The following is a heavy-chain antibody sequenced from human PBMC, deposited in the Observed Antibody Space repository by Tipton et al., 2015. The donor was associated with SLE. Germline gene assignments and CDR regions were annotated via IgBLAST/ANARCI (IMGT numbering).Heavy chain of an antibody. CDR3: AKFFAAGIVVVLPGEDS. V-gene: IGHV3-23*01. J-gene: IGHJ4*02. D-gene: IGHD3-22*01. Sequence: SLRLSCAASGFNFRNYAMSWARQPAGKGLEWVSGISGNGEYTFYSDSVKGRFTISRDNSKSTVYLQMNRLRADDTATYYCAKFFAAGIVVVLPGEDSWGQGTLVTVSS. CDR2: ISGNGEYT. CDR1: GFNFRNYA.